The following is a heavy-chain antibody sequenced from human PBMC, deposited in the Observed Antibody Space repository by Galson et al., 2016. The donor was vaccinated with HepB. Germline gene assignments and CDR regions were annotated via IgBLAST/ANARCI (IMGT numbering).Heavy chain of an antibody. CDR1: SGALSVYY. J-gene: IGHJ5*02. Sequence: TLSLTCTVSSGALSVYYWTWIRQSPGKGLEWIGYVFRDGSTDYNPSLNSRVTMSLEPYRNQFSLRLNSVTAADTAVYYCGKVRDGGMFDRWGQGILVTVSS. D-gene: IGHD5-24*01. V-gene: IGHV4-59*01. CDR2: VFRDGST. CDR3: GKVRDGGMFDR.